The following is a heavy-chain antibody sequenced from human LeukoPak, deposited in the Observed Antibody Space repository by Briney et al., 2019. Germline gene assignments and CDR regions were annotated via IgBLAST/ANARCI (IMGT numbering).Heavy chain of an antibody. Sequence: GGCLRLSCTASGFTFDDYGMSSVRQAPGKGLEWVPGINWNGGSTGYADSMKGRFTISRDSAKNSLYLQMNSLRAEDTAIYYCARGRGYGGYDMDYWRLGTLVTVSS. CDR1: GFTFDDYG. J-gene: IGHJ4*02. CDR3: ARGRGYGGYDMDY. CDR2: INWNGGST. V-gene: IGHV3-20*04. D-gene: IGHD5-12*01.